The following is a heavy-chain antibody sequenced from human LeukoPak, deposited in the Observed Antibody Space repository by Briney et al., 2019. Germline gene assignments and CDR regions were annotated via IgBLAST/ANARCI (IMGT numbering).Heavy chain of an antibody. CDR2: ISTSSRYI. J-gene: IGHJ5*02. V-gene: IGHV3-21*01. Sequence: GGSLRLSCAASGFILSNCDMNWVRQAPGKGLEWVSSISTSSRYIYYKDSVRGRFTISRGDAKNSLYLEMNSLRAEDTAVYYCARADCSSSTCYLRRSWFDPWGQGTLVTVSS. CDR1: GFILSNCD. CDR3: ARADCSSSTCYLRRSWFDP. D-gene: IGHD2-2*01.